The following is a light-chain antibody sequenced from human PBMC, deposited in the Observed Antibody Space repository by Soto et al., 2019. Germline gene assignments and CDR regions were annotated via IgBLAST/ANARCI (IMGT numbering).Light chain of an antibody. CDR1: QSVSSSY. Sequence: EIVLTQSPGTLSLSPGEGATLSCSASQSVSSSYIAWYQQRPGQTPSLLIYGASTRATGIPDRFSGSGSGTHFTLTISSLEPEDSAVYYCQQRHMWPITFGQGTRLEIK. CDR3: QQRHMWPIT. V-gene: IGKV3D-20*02. J-gene: IGKJ5*01. CDR2: GAS.